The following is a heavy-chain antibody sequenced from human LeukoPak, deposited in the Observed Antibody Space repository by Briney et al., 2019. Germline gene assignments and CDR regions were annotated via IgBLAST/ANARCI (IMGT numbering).Heavy chain of an antibody. CDR2: INHSGST. D-gene: IGHD3-22*01. Sequence: SETLSLTCAVYGGSFSGYYWSWIRQPPGKGLEWIGEINHSGSTNYNPSLKSRVTISVDTSKNQFSLKLSSVTAADTAVYYCARETDYYDSSGYYRANWFDPWGQGTLVTVSS. V-gene: IGHV4-34*01. CDR1: GGSFSGYY. CDR3: ARETDYYDSSGYYRANWFDP. J-gene: IGHJ5*02.